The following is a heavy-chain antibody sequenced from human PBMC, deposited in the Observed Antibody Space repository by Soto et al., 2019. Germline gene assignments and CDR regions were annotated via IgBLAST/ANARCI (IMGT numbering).Heavy chain of an antibody. CDR3: AKAKSSSWYYFDY. J-gene: IGHJ4*02. CDR1: GFTFSSYG. CDR2: ISYDGSNK. Sequence: GGSLRLSCAASGFTFSSYGMHWVRQAPGKGLEWVAVISYDGSNKYYADSVKGRFTISRDNSKNTLYLQMNSLRAEDTAVYYCAKAKSSSWYYFDYWGQGTLVTVSS. V-gene: IGHV3-30*18. D-gene: IGHD6-13*01.